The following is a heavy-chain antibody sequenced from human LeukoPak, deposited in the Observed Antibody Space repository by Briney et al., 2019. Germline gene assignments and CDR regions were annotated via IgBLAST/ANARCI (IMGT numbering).Heavy chain of an antibody. CDR3: AREGLRASFDY. V-gene: IGHV3-64*01. Sequence: PGGSLRLSCAASGFPFRSYAMHWVRQAPGKGLEYVSAISSNGGSTYYANSVKGRFTISRDNSKNTLYLQMGSLRAEDMAVYYCAREGLRASFDYWGQGTLVTVSS. J-gene: IGHJ4*02. CDR2: ISSNGGST. D-gene: IGHD5-12*01. CDR1: GFPFRSYA.